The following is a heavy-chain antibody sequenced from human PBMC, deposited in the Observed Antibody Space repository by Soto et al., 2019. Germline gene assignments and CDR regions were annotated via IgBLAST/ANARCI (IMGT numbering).Heavy chain of an antibody. D-gene: IGHD6-13*01. CDR1: GSSFRSHG. V-gene: IGHV3-30*18. CDR3: AKDRGYYSRSWPFY. CDR2: ISYDGTYK. Sequence: QVQLVESGGGVVQPGRSLRLSCAASGSSFRSHGIHRVRQVPVKGLEWVAVISYDGTYKHYADSVKGRFTFSRDNSKNTVDLQLNSLRAEDTAVYYCAKDRGYYSRSWPFYWGQGTLVTVSS. J-gene: IGHJ4*02.